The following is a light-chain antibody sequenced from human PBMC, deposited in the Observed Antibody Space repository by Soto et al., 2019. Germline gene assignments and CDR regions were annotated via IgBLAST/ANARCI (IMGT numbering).Light chain of an antibody. Sequence: DIQMTQSPSSLSASVGDRVTITCRASQSISSYLNWYQQKPGKAPNLLIYAASSLQSGVPSRFSGSGSGTDFTLTISSLQPEDFATDYCQQSYSSSWTFGQGTTVEIK. CDR1: QSISSY. J-gene: IGKJ1*01. CDR2: AAS. CDR3: QQSYSSSWT. V-gene: IGKV1-39*01.